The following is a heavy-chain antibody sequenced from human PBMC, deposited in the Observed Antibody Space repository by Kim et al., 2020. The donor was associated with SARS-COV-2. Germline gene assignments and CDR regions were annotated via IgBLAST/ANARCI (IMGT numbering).Heavy chain of an antibody. V-gene: IGHV1-69*13. Sequence: SVKVSCKASGGTFSNYGISWVRQAPGQGLEWMGGIIPIFGTANYAQKLQGRVTITADESTSTAYMELSSLRSEDTAVDYCARDGYQLPRPKPNRFDPWGQGTLVTVSS. CDR3: ARDGYQLPRPKPNRFDP. CDR1: GGTFSNYG. J-gene: IGHJ5*02. D-gene: IGHD2-2*01. CDR2: IIPIFGTA.